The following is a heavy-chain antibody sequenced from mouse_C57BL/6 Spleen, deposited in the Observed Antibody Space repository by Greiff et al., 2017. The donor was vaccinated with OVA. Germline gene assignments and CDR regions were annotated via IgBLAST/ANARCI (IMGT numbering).Heavy chain of an antibody. D-gene: IGHD1-1*01. Sequence: QVQLQQSGAELVKPGASVKISCKASGYAFSSYWMNWVKQRPGKGLEWIGQIYPGDGDTNYNGKFKGKATLTADKSSSTAYMQLSSLTSEDSAVYFCARWYYGSIYYCDYWGQGTTLTVSS. J-gene: IGHJ2*01. CDR2: IYPGDGDT. CDR3: ARWYYGSIYYCDY. V-gene: IGHV1-80*01. CDR1: GYAFSSYW.